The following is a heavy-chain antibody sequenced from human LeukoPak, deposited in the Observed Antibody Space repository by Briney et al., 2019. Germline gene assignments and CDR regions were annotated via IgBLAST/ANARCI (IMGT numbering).Heavy chain of an antibody. CDR2: ISGSGGST. D-gene: IGHD3-22*01. CDR1: GFTFSSYA. J-gene: IGHJ4*02. V-gene: IGHV3-23*01. CDR3: AKFGLYDSSGYDY. Sequence: GGSLRLSCAASGFTFSSYAMSWVRQAPGKGLEWVSVISGSGGSTYYADSVKGRFTISRDNSKNTLYLQMNSLRAEDTAVYYCAKFGLYDSSGYDYWGQGTLVTVSS.